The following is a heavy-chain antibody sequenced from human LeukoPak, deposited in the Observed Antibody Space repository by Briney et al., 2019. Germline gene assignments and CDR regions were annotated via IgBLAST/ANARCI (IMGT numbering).Heavy chain of an antibody. J-gene: IGHJ4*02. V-gene: IGHV4-31*03. CDR2: IYYSGST. CDR1: AGSISSGGYY. CDR3: ARRGRGQLELRGPYDY. D-gene: IGHD1-7*01. Sequence: PSETMSLTCTVSAGSISSGGYYWSWVRQHPARGLERLGYIYYSGSTYYNPSLKSRVTISVDTSKNQFSLKLSSVTAADTAVYYCARRGRGQLELRGPYDYWGQGTLVTVSS.